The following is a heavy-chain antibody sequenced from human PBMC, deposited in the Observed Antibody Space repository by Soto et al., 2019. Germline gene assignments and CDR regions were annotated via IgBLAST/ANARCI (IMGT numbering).Heavy chain of an antibody. CDR3: AHRKPGYYFDY. Sequence: QITLKESGPTLVKPTQTLTLTCTFSGFSLSTSGVGVGWIRQPPGKALEWLALIYWDDDKRYSPSLKSRLTITKDTAKNQVVLTMTNMDPVDTATYFCAHRKPGYYFDYWGQGTLVTVSS. CDR1: GFSLSTSGVG. D-gene: IGHD7-27*01. J-gene: IGHJ4*02. CDR2: IYWDDDK. V-gene: IGHV2-5*02.